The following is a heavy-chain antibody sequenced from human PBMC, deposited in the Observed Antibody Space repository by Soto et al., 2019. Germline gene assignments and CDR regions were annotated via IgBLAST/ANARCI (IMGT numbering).Heavy chain of an antibody. CDR2: INPSGGST. Sequence: GASVKVSCKASGYTFTSYYMHWVRQAPGQGLEWMGIINPSGGSTSYAQKFQGRVTMTRDTSTSTVYMELSSLRSEDTAVYYCARESSIVVVTAIHNWFDPWGQGTLVTVSS. CDR3: ARESSIVVVTAIHNWFDP. J-gene: IGHJ5*02. D-gene: IGHD2-21*02. CDR1: GYTFTSYY. V-gene: IGHV1-46*01.